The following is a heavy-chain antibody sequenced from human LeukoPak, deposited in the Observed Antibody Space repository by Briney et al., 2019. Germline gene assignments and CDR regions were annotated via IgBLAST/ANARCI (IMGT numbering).Heavy chain of an antibody. D-gene: IGHD2-15*01. CDR1: GGTFSSYA. J-gene: IGHJ3*02. Sequence: SVKVSCKASGGTFSSYAISWVRQAPGQGLEWMGGIIPIYGTANYAQKFQGRVTITADKSTSTAYMELSSLRSEDTAVYYCARSGGLIVVVVVATVAFDIWGQGTMVTVSS. CDR2: IIPIYGTA. CDR3: ARSGGLIVVVVVATVAFDI. V-gene: IGHV1-69*06.